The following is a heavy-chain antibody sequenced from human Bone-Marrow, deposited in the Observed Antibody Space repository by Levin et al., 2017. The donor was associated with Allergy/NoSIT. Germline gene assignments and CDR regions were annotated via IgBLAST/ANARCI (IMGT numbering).Heavy chain of an antibody. J-gene: IGHJ5*02. D-gene: IGHD1-26*01. CDR1: GGSISRSSYY. CDR3: ARETIMGATRWFDP. V-gene: IGHV4-39*07. CDR2: IYYSGSI. Sequence: SETLSLTCTVSGGSISRSSYYWGWVRQPPGKGLEWIGNIYYSGSIYYNPSLKSRVTITIDTSKNQFSLKLSSVTAADTAVYYCARETIMGATRWFDPWGQGTLVTVSS.